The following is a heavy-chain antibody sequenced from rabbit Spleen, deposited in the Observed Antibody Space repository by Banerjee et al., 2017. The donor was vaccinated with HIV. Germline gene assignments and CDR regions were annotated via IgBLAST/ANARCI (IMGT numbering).Heavy chain of an antibody. CDR2: ISTSSGKT. J-gene: IGHJ4*01. CDR3: AEVAYISGWGGDL. D-gene: IGHD4-1*01. V-gene: IGHV1S40*01. CDR1: GFSFSSGYW. Sequence: QSLEESGGDLVKPGASLTLTCTASGFSFSSGYWIWWGRQAPGKGLEWIASISTSSGKTYAGRWARGRSTTSKSSSTAVILQMTSLAAAAAASFFCAEVAYISGWGGDLWGPGTLVTVS.